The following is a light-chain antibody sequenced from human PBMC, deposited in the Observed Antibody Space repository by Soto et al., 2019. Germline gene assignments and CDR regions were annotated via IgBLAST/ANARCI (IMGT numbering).Light chain of an antibody. CDR3: SSYTTSNTRQIV. CDR1: SSDVGGYNY. CDR2: DVS. V-gene: IGLV2-14*01. Sequence: QSALTQPASGSGSPGRSITISCTGTSSDVGGYNYVSWYQQHPGKAPKFMIYDVSNRPSGVSNRFSGSKSGNTASLAISGLQAEDEADYYCSSYTTSNTRQIVFGTGTRSPS. J-gene: IGLJ1*01.